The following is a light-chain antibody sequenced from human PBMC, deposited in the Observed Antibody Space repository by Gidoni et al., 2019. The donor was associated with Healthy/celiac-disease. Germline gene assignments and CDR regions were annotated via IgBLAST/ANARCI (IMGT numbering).Light chain of an antibody. CDR1: QSISSW. CDR2: KAS. V-gene: IGKV1-5*03. J-gene: IGKJ1*01. CDR3: QQYNSYPWT. Sequence: PSTLSASVGDRVTITCRASQSISSWLAWYQPKPGKASKLLIYKASSLESGVPSRFSGSGSGTEFTLTISSLQPDDFATYYCQQYNSYPWTFGQGTKVEIK.